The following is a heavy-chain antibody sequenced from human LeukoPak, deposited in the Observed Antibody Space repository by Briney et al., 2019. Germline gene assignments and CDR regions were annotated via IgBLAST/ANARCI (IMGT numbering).Heavy chain of an antibody. Sequence: PLRSLRLSCTPSGFTFFDFYISWGRQAPGKGLEWVANIDAAGKDKYSTDTLNGQFSISRANTENSLYLDMTPLRAEDTATDFCARARPGVVFNYIDYWGQGVRIPVSS. D-gene: IGHD3-16*01. CDR3: ARARPGVVFNYIDY. V-gene: IGHV3-7*01. J-gene: IGHJ4*01. CDR1: GFTFFDFY. CDR2: IDAAGKDK.